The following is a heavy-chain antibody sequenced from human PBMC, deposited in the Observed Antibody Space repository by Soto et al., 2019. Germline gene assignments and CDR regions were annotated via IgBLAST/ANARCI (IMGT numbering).Heavy chain of an antibody. Sequence: GGSLRLSCAAAGFTFSSYWMSWVRQAPGKGLEWVANIKQDGSEKYYVDSVKGRFTISRDNAKNSLYLQMNSLRAEDTAVYYCAREYGSPTDQLYYYYYMDVWGKGTTVTVSS. CDR3: AREYGSPTDQLYYYYYMDV. J-gene: IGHJ6*03. CDR1: GFTFSSYW. V-gene: IGHV3-7*01. D-gene: IGHD2-15*01. CDR2: IKQDGSEK.